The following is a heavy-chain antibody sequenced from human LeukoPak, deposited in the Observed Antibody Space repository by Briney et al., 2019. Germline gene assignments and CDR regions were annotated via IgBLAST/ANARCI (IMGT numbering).Heavy chain of an antibody. CDR1: GFTFSSYA. CDR2: ISGDGGTT. D-gene: IGHD2-15*01. J-gene: IGHJ4*02. CDR3: AKGSYCSSGRCFFFEN. V-gene: IGHV3-23*01. Sequence: PGGSLRVSCAASGFTFSSYAMTWVRQAPGKGLEWVSVISGDGGTTFYADSVKGRFTISRDNSKNTLYMEMNSLRAEDTAVYYCAKGSYCSSGRCFFFENWGQGTLVTVSS.